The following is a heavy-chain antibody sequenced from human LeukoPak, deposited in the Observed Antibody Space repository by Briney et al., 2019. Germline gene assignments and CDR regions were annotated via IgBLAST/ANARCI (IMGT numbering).Heavy chain of an antibody. CDR2: MSGSGDTT. Sequence: GGSLRLSCAASGFTFSSYAMSWVRQAPGTGLEWVPVMSGSGDTTYYADSVKGRFTISRDNSKNTLYLQMNSLRVEDTAVYYCAKDPFVEARSLWFDPWGQGTLVTVSS. CDR3: AKDPFVEARSLWFDP. D-gene: IGHD1-26*01. J-gene: IGHJ5*02. V-gene: IGHV3-23*01. CDR1: GFTFSSYA.